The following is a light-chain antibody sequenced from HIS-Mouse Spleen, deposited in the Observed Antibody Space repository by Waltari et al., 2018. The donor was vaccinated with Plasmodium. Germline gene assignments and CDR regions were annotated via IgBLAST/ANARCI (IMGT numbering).Light chain of an antibody. CDR2: DVS. V-gene: IGLV2-11*01. CDR3: CSYAGSYTYV. Sequence: QSALTQPRSVSGSPGQSVTISCTGTSSDVGGDNYVSWYPHHPGQAPQLMMYDVSKRPAGVPDRFSGSKSVNTASLTISGLQAEDEADYYCCSYAGSYTYVFGTGTKVTVL. J-gene: IGLJ1*01. CDR1: SSDVGGDNY.